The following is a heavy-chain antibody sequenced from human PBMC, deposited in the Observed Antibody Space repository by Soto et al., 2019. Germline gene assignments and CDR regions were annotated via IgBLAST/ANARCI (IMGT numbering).Heavy chain of an antibody. J-gene: IGHJ6*02. CDR3: ASRSSTSCCYYGMDV. V-gene: IGHV3-48*03. CDR1: GFTFSSYE. D-gene: IGHD2-2*01. CDR2: ISSSGSTI. Sequence: EVQLVESGGGLVQPGGSLRLSCAASGFTFSSYEVNWVRQAPGKGLEWVSYISSSGSTIYYADSVKGRFTISRDNAKNSLYLQMNSLRAEDTAVYYCASRSSTSCCYYGMDVWGQGTTVTVSS.